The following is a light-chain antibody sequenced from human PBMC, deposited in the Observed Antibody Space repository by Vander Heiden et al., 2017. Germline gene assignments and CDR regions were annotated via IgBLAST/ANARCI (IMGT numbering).Light chain of an antibody. CDR1: QSFLDSNGYNY. CDR2: LGS. V-gene: IGKV2-28*01. J-gene: IGKJ1*01. Sequence: IAITQSPFHLPVTPGEPASISCRSSQSFLDSNGYNYLDCYLQKPGQSPQLLIYLGSNRSSGVPDRFSGSGSGTDFTLKISRGVADDVGVSYCRQALQNPWGFGQGTKVEIK. CDR3: RQALQNPWG.